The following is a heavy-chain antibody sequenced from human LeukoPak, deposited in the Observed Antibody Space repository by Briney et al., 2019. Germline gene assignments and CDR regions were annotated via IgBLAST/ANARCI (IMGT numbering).Heavy chain of an antibody. CDR1: GFTFSSYW. D-gene: IGHD3-22*01. Sequence: GGSLRLSCAASGFTFSSYWMSWVRQAPGKGLEWVDNIKQDGSEKYYVDSVKGRFTISRDNAKNSLYLQMNSLRAEDTAVYYCARNTYPYDSSGYYPYYFDYWGQGTLVTVSS. V-gene: IGHV3-7*01. CDR2: IKQDGSEK. CDR3: ARNTYPYDSSGYYPYYFDY. J-gene: IGHJ4*02.